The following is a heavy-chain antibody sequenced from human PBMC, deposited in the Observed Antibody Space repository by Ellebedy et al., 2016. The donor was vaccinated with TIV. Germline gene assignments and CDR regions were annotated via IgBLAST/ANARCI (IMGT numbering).Heavy chain of an antibody. CDR1: GGSISSYF. CDR2: IYYSGRP. J-gene: IGHJ5*02. CDR3: ARGFLSKWLDP. V-gene: IGHV4-59*01. Sequence: MPSETLSLTCTVSGGSISSYFWSWIRQPPGKGLEWIGYIYYSGRPNYHPSLKSRVTISLDTSKKQFSLKLDSVTAADTAVYYCARGFLSKWLDPWGRGILVTVAS.